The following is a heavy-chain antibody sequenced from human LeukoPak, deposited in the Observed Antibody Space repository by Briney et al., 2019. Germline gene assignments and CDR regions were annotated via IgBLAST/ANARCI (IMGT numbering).Heavy chain of an antibody. CDR2: ISGSGGST. J-gene: IGHJ6*02. Sequence: PGGSLRLSCAASGFTFSSYAMSWVRQAPGKGLEWVSAISGSGGSTYYADSVKGRFTISRDNSKNTLYLQMNSLRAEDTAVYCCAKDAITMVRGVNNYYYYGMDVWGQGTTVTVSS. D-gene: IGHD3-10*01. V-gene: IGHV3-23*01. CDR3: AKDAITMVRGVNNYYYYGMDV. CDR1: GFTFSSYA.